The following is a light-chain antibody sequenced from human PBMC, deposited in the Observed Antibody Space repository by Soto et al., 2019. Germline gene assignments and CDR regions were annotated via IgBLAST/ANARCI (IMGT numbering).Light chain of an antibody. J-gene: IGLJ2*01. CDR2: VNSDGSH. CDR3: QTQRA. CDR1: SGHSRYA. V-gene: IGLV4-69*02. Sequence: QAVVTQSPSASASLGASVKLTCTLSSGHSRYAIAWHQQQPEKGPRYLMKVNSDGSHSKGDGIPDRFSGSSSGAERYLTISSLQSEDEADYYCQTQRAFGGGTKLTVL.